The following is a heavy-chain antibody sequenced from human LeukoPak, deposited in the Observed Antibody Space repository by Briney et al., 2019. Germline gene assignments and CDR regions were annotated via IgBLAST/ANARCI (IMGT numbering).Heavy chain of an antibody. Sequence: PSETLSLTCSVSGGSISSGVYYWSWIRQHPGKGLEWIGYIYDSGSTYYNPSLMSRVTISVDTSKNQFSLRLNSVTAADTAVYYCASLKMAGYYFDCWGQGTLVTVSS. CDR1: GGSISSGVYY. V-gene: IGHV4-31*03. CDR2: IYDSGST. D-gene: IGHD5-24*01. J-gene: IGHJ4*02. CDR3: ASLKMAGYYFDC.